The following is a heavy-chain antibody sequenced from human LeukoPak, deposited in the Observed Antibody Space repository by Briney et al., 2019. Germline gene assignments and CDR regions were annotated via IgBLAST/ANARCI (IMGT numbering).Heavy chain of an antibody. CDR3: ARVKSGYIKPGFDY. D-gene: IGHD5-12*01. CDR2: ISSSGSTI. J-gene: IGHJ4*02. CDR1: GFTFSSYE. Sequence: PGGSLRLSCAAPGFTFSSYEMNWVRQAPGKGLEWVSYISSSGSTIYYADSVKGRFTISRDNAKNSLYLQMNSLRAEDTAVYYCARVKSGYIKPGFDYWGQGTLVTVSS. V-gene: IGHV3-48*03.